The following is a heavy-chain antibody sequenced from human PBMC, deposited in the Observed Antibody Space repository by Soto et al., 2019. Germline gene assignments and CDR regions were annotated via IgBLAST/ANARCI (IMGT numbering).Heavy chain of an antibody. CDR3: ARDGDGAGADFDY. CDR2: IKRDGSII. V-gene: IGHV3-74*01. CDR1: GFTFSRHW. Sequence: EVQVVESGGGLVQPGGSLRLSCVGSGFTFSRHWMYWVRQAPGKGLVWVARIKRDGSIITYADSVKGRFTISRDNSKNTVYLQMNSLRVEDTAIYYCARDGDGAGADFDYWGRGTLVSVTS. D-gene: IGHD2-8*02. J-gene: IGHJ4*02.